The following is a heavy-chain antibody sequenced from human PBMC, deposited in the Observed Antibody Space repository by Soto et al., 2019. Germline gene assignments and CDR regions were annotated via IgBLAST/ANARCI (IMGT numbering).Heavy chain of an antibody. CDR1: GGSISRGGYS. J-gene: IGHJ4*02. D-gene: IGHD4-17*01. CDR2: IYHSGST. Sequence: QLQLQESGSGLVKPSQTLSLTCAVSGGSISRGGYSWSWIRQPPGMGLEWIGYIYHSGSTYYNPSLKSRVTISVDRSKNQFSLKLSSVTAADTAVYYCASGPIGDYTDGFDYWGQGTLVTVSS. CDR3: ASGPIGDYTDGFDY. V-gene: IGHV4-30-2*01.